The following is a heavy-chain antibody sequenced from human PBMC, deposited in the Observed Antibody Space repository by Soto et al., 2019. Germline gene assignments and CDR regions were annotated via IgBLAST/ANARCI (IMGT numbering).Heavy chain of an antibody. D-gene: IGHD3-3*01. CDR3: ARDQSKIFGVVTTFDY. Sequence: VASVKVSCKASGYTFTSYAMHWVRQAPGQRLEWMGWINAGNGNTKYSQKFQGRVTITRDTSASTAYMELSSLRSEDTAVYYCARDQSKIFGVVTTFDYWGQGTLVTVSS. J-gene: IGHJ4*02. CDR2: INAGNGNT. CDR1: GYTFTSYA. V-gene: IGHV1-3*01.